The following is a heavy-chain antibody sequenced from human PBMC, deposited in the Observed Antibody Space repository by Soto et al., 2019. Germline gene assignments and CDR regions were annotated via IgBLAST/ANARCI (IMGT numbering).Heavy chain of an antibody. Sequence: GESLKISCKGSGYSFTSYWIGWVRQMPGKGLEWMGIIYPGDSDTRYSPSFQGQVTISADKSISTAYLQWSSLKASDTALYYCGRHGSGSYRACCYTDVWGKGPTVTV. D-gene: IGHD3-10*01. CDR1: GYSFTSYW. V-gene: IGHV5-51*01. CDR2: IYPGDSDT. CDR3: GRHGSGSYRACCYTDV. J-gene: IGHJ6*03.